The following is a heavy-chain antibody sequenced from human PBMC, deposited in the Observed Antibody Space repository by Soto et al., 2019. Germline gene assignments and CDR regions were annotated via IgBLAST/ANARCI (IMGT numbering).Heavy chain of an antibody. CDR1: GFTFSNYA. CDR2: ISASGGNT. D-gene: IGHD3-22*01. Sequence: PGGSLRLSCAASGFTFSNYAMSWVRQAPGKGLEWVSTISASGGNTYYADSVKGRFTISRDNSKNTLYLQMNSLRAEDTAVYYCAKDIDYDSSGYYSPFDYWGQGALVTVSS. J-gene: IGHJ4*02. CDR3: AKDIDYDSSGYYSPFDY. V-gene: IGHV3-23*01.